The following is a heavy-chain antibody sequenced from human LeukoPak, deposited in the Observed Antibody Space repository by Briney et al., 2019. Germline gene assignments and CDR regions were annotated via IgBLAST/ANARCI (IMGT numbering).Heavy chain of an antibody. CDR3: ARGALSGDFWSGYFVSAEYFQH. CDR2: ISAYNGNT. CDR1: GYTFTSYG. V-gene: IGHV1-18*01. D-gene: IGHD3-3*01. Sequence: ASVKVSCKASGYTFTSYGISWVRQAPGQGLEWMGWISAYNGNTNYAQKLQGRVTMTTVTSASTAYMELRSLRSDDTAVYYCARGALSGDFWSGYFVSAEYFQHWGQGTLVTVSS. J-gene: IGHJ1*01.